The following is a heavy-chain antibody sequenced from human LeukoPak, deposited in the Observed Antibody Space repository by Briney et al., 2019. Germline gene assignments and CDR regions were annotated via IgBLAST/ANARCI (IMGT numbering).Heavy chain of an antibody. V-gene: IGHV3-21*01. D-gene: IGHD3-10*01. CDR1: EFPSRGFT. Sequence: GGPLGSSFEAPEFPSRGFTMTGVGRAPGRGLGWAYSISSSSSYIYYADSVKGRFTISRDNAKNSLYLQMNSLRAEDTAVYYCAMGVRFGEFSYGMDVWGQGTTVTVSS. CDR2: ISSSSSYI. CDR3: AMGVRFGEFSYGMDV. J-gene: IGHJ6*02.